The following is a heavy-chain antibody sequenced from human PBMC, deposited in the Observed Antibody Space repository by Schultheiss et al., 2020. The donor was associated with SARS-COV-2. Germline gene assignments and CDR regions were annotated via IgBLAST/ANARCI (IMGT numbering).Heavy chain of an antibody. D-gene: IGHD3-3*01. V-gene: IGHV3-48*04. J-gene: IGHJ6*02. CDR1: GFTFSSYS. Sequence: GESLKISCAASGFTFSSYSMNWVRQAPGKGLEWVSYISSSGSTIYYADSVKGRFTISRDNSKNMLYLQMNSLRGEDTAVYYCARDRSGWDYGMDVWGQGTTVTVSS. CDR2: ISSSGSTI. CDR3: ARDRSGWDYGMDV.